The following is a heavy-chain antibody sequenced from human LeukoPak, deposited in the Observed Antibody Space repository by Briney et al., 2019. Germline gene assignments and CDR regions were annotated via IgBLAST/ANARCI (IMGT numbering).Heavy chain of an antibody. J-gene: IGHJ6*03. CDR3: ARNQDSSWYYYYMDV. CDR1: GFTFNNYA. V-gene: IGHV3-23*01. CDR2: ITGSGGST. Sequence: GGSLRLSCAASGFTFNNYAMSWVRQAPGKGLEWVSTITGSGGSTYSADSMKGRLTISRDDSKNTLYLQMNSLRADDTALYYCARNQDSSWYYYYMDVWGKGATVTVSS. D-gene: IGHD6-13*01.